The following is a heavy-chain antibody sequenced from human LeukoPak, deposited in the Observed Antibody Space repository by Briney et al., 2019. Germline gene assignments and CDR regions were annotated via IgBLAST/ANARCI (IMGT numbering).Heavy chain of an antibody. D-gene: IGHD3-22*01. CDR2: IRSKAYGATT. CDR3: TRDPYYYDSSGHEWFDP. J-gene: IGHJ5*02. CDR1: GFGFGDYA. V-gene: IGHV3-49*04. Sequence: PGRSLRLSCTSSGFGFGDYAMSWVRQAPGKGLEWVGFIRSKAYGATTEYAASVKGRFTISRDDSKSIAYLQMNSLKIEDTAVYYCTRDPYYYDSSGHEWFDPWGQGTLVTVSS.